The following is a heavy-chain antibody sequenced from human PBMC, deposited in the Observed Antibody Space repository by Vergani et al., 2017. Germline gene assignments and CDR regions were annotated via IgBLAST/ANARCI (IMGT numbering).Heavy chain of an antibody. Sequence: QVQLQQWGGGLLKPSETLSLTCVVNGGSLTSYHWTWIRQSPGEGLEWVGDIDHTGRPDYNPSLKSRLTMSVDKSRNQFSLTLNSVTATDTAIYFCARVNTETNGHLYYYYYMDGWGQGTAVTVS. D-gene: IGHD4-11*01. CDR2: IDHTGRP. V-gene: IGHV4-34*01. CDR1: GGSLTSYH. CDR3: ARVNTETNGHLYYYYYMDG. J-gene: IGHJ6*03.